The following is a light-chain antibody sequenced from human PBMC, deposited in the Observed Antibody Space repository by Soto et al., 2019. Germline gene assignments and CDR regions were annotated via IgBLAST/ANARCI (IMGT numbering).Light chain of an antibody. J-gene: IGKJ5*01. CDR1: QGISSA. V-gene: IGKV1-13*02. Sequence: AIQLTQSPSSLSASVGDRVTITCRASQGISSALAWYQQKPGKAPKLLIYDASSLESGVPSRFSGSGSGTDFTLTISSLRPEDFANYFSQQFNSYPVTFGQGTRLEIK. CDR3: QQFNSYPVT. CDR2: DAS.